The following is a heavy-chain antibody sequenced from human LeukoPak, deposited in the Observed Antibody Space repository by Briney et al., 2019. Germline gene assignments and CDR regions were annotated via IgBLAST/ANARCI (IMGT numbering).Heavy chain of an antibody. Sequence: GGSLRLSCAASGFTFSNAWLNWVRQAPGKGLEWVGRIRSKTDGGTTDYAAPVEGRFTISRDDSKNTLSLQMNSLKTDDTGVYYCARGALRWFDLWGQGTLVTVSS. CDR2: IRSKTDGGTT. CDR3: ARGALRWFDL. J-gene: IGHJ5*02. V-gene: IGHV3-15*01. CDR1: GFTFSNAW.